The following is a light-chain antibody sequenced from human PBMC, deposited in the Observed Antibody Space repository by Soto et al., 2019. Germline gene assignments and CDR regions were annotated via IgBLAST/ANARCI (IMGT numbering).Light chain of an antibody. J-gene: IGLJ1*01. CDR1: SSDVGGYNY. CDR2: DVN. CDR3: SSYKSSSTLYV. Sequence: QSALTQPASVSGSPGQSVTISCTGTSSDVGGYNYVSWYQQHPGKAPKTMIFDVNNRPSGVSNRLYGSKSGNTASLTISGLQAEDDADDYCSSYKSSSTLYVFGTGTKVTVL. V-gene: IGLV2-14*01.